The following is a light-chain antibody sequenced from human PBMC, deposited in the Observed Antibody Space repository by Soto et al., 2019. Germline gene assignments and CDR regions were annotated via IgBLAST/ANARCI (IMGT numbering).Light chain of an antibody. CDR2: GAS. J-gene: IGKJ1*01. CDR3: QQYGRSPTT. Sequence: EIVLTQSPGTLSLSPGERATLSCRASQSVSNNYLAWYQQKPGQAPRLLIYGASNRATGIQDRFSGSGSGTDFTLTIRRLEPEDFAVYYCQQYGRSPTTFGQGTKVDIK. V-gene: IGKV3-20*01. CDR1: QSVSNNY.